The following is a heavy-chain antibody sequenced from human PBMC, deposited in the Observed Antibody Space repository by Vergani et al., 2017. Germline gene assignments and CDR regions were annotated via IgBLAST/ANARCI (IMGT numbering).Heavy chain of an antibody. Sequence: QVQLQESGPGLVKPSQTLSLTCTVSGGSISSGDYYWSWIRQPPGKGLEWIGYIYYSGSTYYNPSLKSRVTMSVDTSKNQFSLKLSSVTAADTAVYYCARGQFYGSGSDAPFDYWGQGTLVTVSS. CDR1: GGSISSGDYY. J-gene: IGHJ4*02. D-gene: IGHD3-10*01. V-gene: IGHV4-30-4*08. CDR2: IYYSGST. CDR3: ARGQFYGSGSDAPFDY.